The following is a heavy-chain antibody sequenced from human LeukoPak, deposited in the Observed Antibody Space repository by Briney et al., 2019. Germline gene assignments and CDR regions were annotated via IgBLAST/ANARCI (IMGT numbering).Heavy chain of an antibody. J-gene: IGHJ4*02. CDR1: GFTFSSYA. V-gene: IGHV3-23*01. CDR2: ISGSGGST. Sequence: PGGPLRLSCAASGFTFSSYAMSWVRQAPGKGLEWVSAISGSGGSTYYADSVKGRFTISRDNSKNTLYLQMNSLRAEDTAVYYCAKWGRYSSGWYTIFWGQGTLVTVSS. D-gene: IGHD6-19*01. CDR3: AKWGRYSSGWYTIF.